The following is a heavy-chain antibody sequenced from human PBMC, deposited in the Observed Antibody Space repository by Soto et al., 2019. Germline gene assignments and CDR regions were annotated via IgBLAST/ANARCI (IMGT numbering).Heavy chain of an antibody. CDR2: ILRKNDGGTT. D-gene: IGHD3-22*01. CDR3: TVPHST. Sequence: EVQVVESGGDLVKPGESLKLSCATSGFTFTNAWMTWVRQAPGKGLEWVGRILRKNDGGTTDYAAPVKGRFTISRDELQITLYLPMNSLRPEDTAVYYCTVPHSTWGQGTLVTVSS. J-gene: IGHJ5*02. CDR1: GFTFTNAW. V-gene: IGHV3-15*01.